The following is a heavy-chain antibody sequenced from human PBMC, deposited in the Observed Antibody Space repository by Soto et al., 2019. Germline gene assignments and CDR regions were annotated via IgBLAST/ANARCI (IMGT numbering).Heavy chain of an antibody. CDR2: ISYDGSNK. CDR3: AKPTKQWLGYYFDY. J-gene: IGHJ4*02. Sequence: GGSLRLSCAPSGFTFSSYGMHWVRQAPGKGLEWVAVISYDGSNKYYADSVKGRFTISRDNSKNTLYLQMNSLRAEDTAVYYCAKPTKQWLGYYFDYWGQETLVTVS. D-gene: IGHD6-19*01. CDR1: GFTFSSYG. V-gene: IGHV3-30*18.